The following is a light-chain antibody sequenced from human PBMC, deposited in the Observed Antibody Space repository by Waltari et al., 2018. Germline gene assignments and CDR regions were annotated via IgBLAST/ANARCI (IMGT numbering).Light chain of an antibody. V-gene: IGKV3-11*01. CDR2: SAA. J-gene: IGKJ1*01. CDR1: QGVSSY. CDR3: QQRSDWPRT. Sequence: EIVLTQSPATLSLPPGERATLSCRASQGVSSYLAWYQQRPGQAPRLLIYSAANRATGIPARFSGSGSGTDFTLTISSLEPEDFAVYYCQQRSDWPRTFGQGTKVEIK.